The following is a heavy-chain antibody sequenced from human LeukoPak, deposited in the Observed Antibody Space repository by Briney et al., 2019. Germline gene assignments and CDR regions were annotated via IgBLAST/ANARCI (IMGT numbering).Heavy chain of an antibody. CDR1: GFTFSDYY. CDR3: AKADDYYDSSGANYFGY. Sequence: GGSLRLSCAASGFTFSDYYMSWIRQAPGKGLEWVSYISSSGSTIYYADSVKGRFTISRDNSKNTLYLQMNSLRAEDTAVYYCAKADDYYDSSGANYFGYWGQGTLVTVSS. J-gene: IGHJ4*02. CDR2: ISSSGSTI. V-gene: IGHV3-11*04. D-gene: IGHD3-22*01.